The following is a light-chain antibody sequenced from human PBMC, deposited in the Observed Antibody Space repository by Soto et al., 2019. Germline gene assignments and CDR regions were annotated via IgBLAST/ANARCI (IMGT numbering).Light chain of an antibody. CDR2: AAS. J-gene: IGKJ1*01. CDR3: LQYGSAIRT. CDR1: QSVSCNY. V-gene: IGKV3-20*01. Sequence: EIVLTQSPGTLSLAPGERATLSCRASQSVSCNYLAWYQQKPGQAPRLLTYAASTRATFIPDRITGSGSGTDISLTISTLEPEYFSVYDCLQYGSAIRTVGKGTKLAI.